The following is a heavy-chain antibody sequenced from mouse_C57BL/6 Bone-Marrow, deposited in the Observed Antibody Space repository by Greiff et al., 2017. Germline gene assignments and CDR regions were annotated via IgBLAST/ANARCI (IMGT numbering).Heavy chain of an antibody. D-gene: IGHD1-1*01. J-gene: IGHJ3*01. CDR3: AKNLLYGSSGCAY. CDR1: GFSLTSYG. Sequence: VQLQESGPGLVQPSQSLSITCTVSGFSLTSYGVHWVRQSPGKGLEWLGVIWRGGSTDYNAAFMSRLSITKDNSKSQVFFKMNSLQADDTAIYYCAKNLLYGSSGCAYWGQGTLVTVSA. V-gene: IGHV2-5*01. CDR2: IWRGGST.